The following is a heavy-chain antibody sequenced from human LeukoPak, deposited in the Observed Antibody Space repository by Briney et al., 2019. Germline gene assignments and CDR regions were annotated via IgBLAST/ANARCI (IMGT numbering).Heavy chain of an antibody. D-gene: IGHD1-14*01. V-gene: IGHV4-39*01. CDR2: IYYSGST. CDR1: GGSISSSSYY. CDR3: VRKNDPEEFDY. Sequence: SETLSLTCTVSGGSISSSSYYWGWIRQPPGKGLEWIGSIYYSGSTYYNPSLKSRVTISVDTSKNQFSLKLSSVTAADTAVYYCVRKNDPEEFDYWGQGTLVTVSS. J-gene: IGHJ4*02.